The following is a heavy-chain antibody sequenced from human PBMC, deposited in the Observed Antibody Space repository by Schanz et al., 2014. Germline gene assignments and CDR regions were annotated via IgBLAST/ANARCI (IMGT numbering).Heavy chain of an antibody. Sequence: QVQLQESGPGLVKPSGTLSLTCAVSGDSITSNRWWSWVRQPPGKGLEWIGEIYHSGRTNYDPSLKSRVTIPMDNSNNKSTLKGSCGTAADTAMYYCARGDISGYDGGLMDTWGQGTLVTVSS. V-gene: IGHV4-4*02. D-gene: IGHD5-12*01. J-gene: IGHJ5*02. CDR2: IYHSGRT. CDR1: GDSITSNRW. CDR3: ARGDISGYDGGLMDT.